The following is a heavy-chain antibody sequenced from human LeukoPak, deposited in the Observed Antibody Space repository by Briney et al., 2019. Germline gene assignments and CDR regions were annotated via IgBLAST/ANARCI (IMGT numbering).Heavy chain of an antibody. D-gene: IGHD2-2*01. CDR3: ARAYCSSTSCYVDY. CDR1: GFTFSSYA. Sequence: GGSLRLSCEASGFTFSSYAMHWVRQAPGKGLEWVAVISYDESNKYYADYVKGRFTIARDNSKNTLYLQMNSLRAEDTAVYYCARAYCSSTSCYVDYGGQGTSVTVS. CDR2: ISYDESNK. J-gene: IGHJ4*02. V-gene: IGHV3-30-3*01.